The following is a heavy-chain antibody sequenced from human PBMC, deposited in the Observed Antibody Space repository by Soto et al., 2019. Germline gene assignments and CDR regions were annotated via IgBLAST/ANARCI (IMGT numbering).Heavy chain of an antibody. J-gene: IGHJ4*02. CDR3: ARVGEIRFLEWLFDY. V-gene: IGHV3-7*01. CDR2: IKQDGSEK. CDR1: GFTFSSYW. Sequence: GGSLRLSCAASGFTFSSYWMSWVRQAPGKGLEWVANIKQDGSEKYYVDSVKGRFTISRDKAKNSLYLQMNSLRAEGTAVYYCARVGEIRFLEWLFDYWGQGTLVTVSS. D-gene: IGHD3-3*01.